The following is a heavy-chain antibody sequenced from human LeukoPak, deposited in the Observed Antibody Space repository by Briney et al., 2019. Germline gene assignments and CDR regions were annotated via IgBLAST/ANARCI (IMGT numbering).Heavy chain of an antibody. CDR2: SHVSGNI. CDR1: DDSIGSYF. D-gene: IGHD6-13*01. J-gene: IGHJ4*02. Sequence: SETLSLTCSVSDDSIGSYFWSWIRQPPGKGLDWIGYSHVSGNIAYSPSLKSRATMSVDTSKNQFSLKLSSVTAADTAVYYCARVRGIRKPLDYWGQGTLVTVSS. V-gene: IGHV4-4*09. CDR3: ARVRGIRKPLDY.